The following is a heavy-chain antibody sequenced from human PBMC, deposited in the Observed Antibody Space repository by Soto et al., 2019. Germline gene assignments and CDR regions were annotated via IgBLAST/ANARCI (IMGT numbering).Heavy chain of an antibody. CDR2: ISSSGSTI. J-gene: IGHJ5*02. CDR3: AKSNDGRTNWLDP. D-gene: IGHD3-22*01. V-gene: IGHV3-11*01. Sequence: GGSLRLSCAASGFTFSDYYMSWIRQAPGKGLEWVSYISSSGSTIYYADSVKGRITISRDNAKNSLYLHMNSLRAEDTAVYYCAKSNDGRTNWLDPWGQGTLVTVSS. CDR1: GFTFSDYY.